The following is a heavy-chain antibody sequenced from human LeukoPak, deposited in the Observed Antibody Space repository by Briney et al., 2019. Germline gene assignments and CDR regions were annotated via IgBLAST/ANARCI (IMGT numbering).Heavy chain of an antibody. V-gene: IGHV4-4*07. Sequence: PSETLSLTCTVSGGSISSYYWSWLRHPAGEGLEWIGRIYTSGSTNYNPSLESRVTMSVDTSKNQFSLKLSSVTAADTAVYYCARVEYSSSSIHFDYWGQGTLVTVSS. CDR3: ARVEYSSSSIHFDY. J-gene: IGHJ4*02. CDR1: GGSISSYY. D-gene: IGHD6-6*01. CDR2: IYTSGST.